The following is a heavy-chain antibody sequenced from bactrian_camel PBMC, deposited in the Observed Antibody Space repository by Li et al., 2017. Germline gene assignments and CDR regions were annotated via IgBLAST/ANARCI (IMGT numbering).Heavy chain of an antibody. D-gene: IGHD5*01. J-gene: IGHJ4*01. CDR3: AVLSQFNHCRGVLVGIWQQYAS. Sequence: HVQLVESGGGSVPPGGSVRLSCAASGYDYSPNYMVMGWFRQGTGKEREGVAAIAPSTGSTYYDDSIKGRFTVSHVNSNNTLLLQIDSLQPEDTAMYYCAVLSQFNHCRGVLVGIWQQYASWGQGTQVTVS. CDR1: GYDYSPNYMV. CDR2: IAPSTGST. V-gene: IGHV3S54*01.